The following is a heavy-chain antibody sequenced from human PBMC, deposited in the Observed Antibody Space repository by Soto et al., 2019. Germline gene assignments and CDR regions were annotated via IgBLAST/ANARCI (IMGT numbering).Heavy chain of an antibody. CDR1: GGSISSDSFY. J-gene: IGHJ6*02. CDR2: IYYSGDT. D-gene: IGHD2-15*01. Sequence: QLQESGPELVKSSETLSLTCTVSGGSISSDSFYWARIRQPPGKGLEWIGIIYYSGDTYYNPSLAGRLTMSVDTSNQFSLTLRSVIAADTAPYYCARTQPQRYCSGGTCRPAYGMDVWGQGTTVIVSS. CDR3: ARTQPQRYCSGGTCRPAYGMDV. V-gene: IGHV4-39*01.